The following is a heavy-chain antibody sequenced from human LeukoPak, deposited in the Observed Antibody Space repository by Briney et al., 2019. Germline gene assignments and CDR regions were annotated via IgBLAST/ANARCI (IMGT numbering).Heavy chain of an antibody. Sequence: SETLSLTCAVYGGSFSGYYWSWIRQPPGKGLEWIGEINHSGSTNYNPSLKSRVTISVDTSKNQFSLKVSAVTAADTAVYYCAKSNYGDYSDSHYSMDVWGQGTTVTVSS. D-gene: IGHD4-17*01. V-gene: IGHV4-34*01. CDR3: AKSNYGDYSDSHYSMDV. CDR1: GGSFSGYY. J-gene: IGHJ6*02. CDR2: INHSGST.